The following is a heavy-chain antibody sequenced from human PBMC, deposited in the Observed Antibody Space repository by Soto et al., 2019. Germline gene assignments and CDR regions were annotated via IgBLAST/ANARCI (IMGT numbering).Heavy chain of an antibody. CDR2: ISSSSSYI. Sequence: PGGSLRLSCAASGFTFSSYSMDWVRQAPGKGLEWVSSISSSSSYIYYADSVKGRFTISRDNAKNSLYLQMNSLRAEDTAVYYCARELGYSSSWEGYYYYYGMDVWGQGTTVTVSS. CDR3: ARELGYSSSWEGYYYYYGMDV. V-gene: IGHV3-21*01. CDR1: GFTFSSYS. D-gene: IGHD6-13*01. J-gene: IGHJ6*02.